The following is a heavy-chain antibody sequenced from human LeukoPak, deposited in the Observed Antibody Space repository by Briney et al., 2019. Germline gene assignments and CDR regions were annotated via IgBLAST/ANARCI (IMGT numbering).Heavy chain of an antibody. CDR3: ATGNSLGYCKGGRCFNY. D-gene: IGHD2-15*01. J-gene: IGHJ4*02. CDR1: GDTLSELP. V-gene: IGHV1-24*01. CDR2: FDPEKSET. Sequence: GASVKVSCKVSGDTLSELPMHWVRQAPGKGLEWMEGFDPEKSETIYPQKLRGRVSMTEETSTGTASMELSSLTSEDTAVYFCATGNSLGYCKGGRCFNYWGQGTQVIVSS.